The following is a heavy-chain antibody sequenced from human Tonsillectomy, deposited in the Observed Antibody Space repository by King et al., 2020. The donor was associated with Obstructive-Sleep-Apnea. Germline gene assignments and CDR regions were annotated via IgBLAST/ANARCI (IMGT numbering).Heavy chain of an antibody. V-gene: IGHV3-30*04. CDR1: GFTFNSYA. CDR2: ISYDAMNK. D-gene: IGHD6-19*01. Sequence: VQLVESGGGVVQPGRSLRLSCAAPGFTFNSYAMHWVRQAPGKGLEWVALISYDAMNKYYGDSVKGRFSISRDNSKNTLYLQMNSLRPEDTAVYYCVSGNEIGWQWLVYWGQGTLVTVSS. CDR3: VSGNEIGWQWLVY. J-gene: IGHJ4*02.